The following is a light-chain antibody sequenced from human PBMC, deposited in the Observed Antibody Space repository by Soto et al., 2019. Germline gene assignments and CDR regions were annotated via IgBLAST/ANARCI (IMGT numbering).Light chain of an antibody. CDR3: QSYDSSLTEV. Sequence: QSVLTQPPSVSGAPGQRVTISCTGSSSNIGAGYDVHWYQQVPGTAPKLLIYGNINRPSGVPDRFSGSKSGTSASLAITGLQADDEADYYCQSYDSSLTEVFGGGTKLTVL. V-gene: IGLV1-40*01. J-gene: IGLJ2*01. CDR1: SSNIGAGYD. CDR2: GNI.